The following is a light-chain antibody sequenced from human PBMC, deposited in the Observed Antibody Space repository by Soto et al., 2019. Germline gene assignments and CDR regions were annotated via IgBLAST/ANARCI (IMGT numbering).Light chain of an antibody. V-gene: IGKV1-5*01. CDR3: QQYNGYSTWT. CDR1: QSVSIW. Sequence: DIQMTQSPPTLSASVGDRVTITCRASQSVSIWVAWYQQKPGKAPKVLIWNASTLHRGVPSRFSGSGSGTEFTLTISSLQPDDFATYYCQQYNGYSTWTFGQGTKVDIK. CDR2: NAS. J-gene: IGKJ1*01.